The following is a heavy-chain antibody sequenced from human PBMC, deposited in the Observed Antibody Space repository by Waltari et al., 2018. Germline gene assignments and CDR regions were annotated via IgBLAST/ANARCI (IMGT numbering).Heavy chain of an antibody. J-gene: IGHJ3*02. CDR2: VIPIYGTP. V-gene: IGHV1-69*12. CDR1: GGTFGRYA. D-gene: IGHD1-26*01. CDR3: AKREIGYAFDT. Sequence: QVPLVQSGAEVKQPGSSVKVSCKASGGTFGRYAITWVRQAPGQGLEWVGGVIPIYGTPNYEAKFQGRVTVTADASTSTAYLEMRRLRSEDTAVYYCAKREIGYAFDTWGQGTMVIVSS.